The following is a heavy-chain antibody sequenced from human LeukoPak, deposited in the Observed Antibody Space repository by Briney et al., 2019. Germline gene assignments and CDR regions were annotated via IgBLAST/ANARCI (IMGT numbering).Heavy chain of an antibody. D-gene: IGHD6-19*01. J-gene: IGHJ3*02. V-gene: IGHV1-46*01. Sequence: ASVKVSCKASGYTFTSYYMHWVRQAPGQGLEWMGIINPSGGSTSYAQKFQGRVTMTRDMSTSTVYMELSSLRSEDTAVYYCAREIVLAVAGRSGAFDIWGQGTMVTVSS. CDR1: GYTFTSYY. CDR3: AREIVLAVAGRSGAFDI. CDR2: INPSGGST.